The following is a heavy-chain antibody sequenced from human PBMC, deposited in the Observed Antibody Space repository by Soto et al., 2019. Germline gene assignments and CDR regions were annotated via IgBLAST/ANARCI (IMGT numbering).Heavy chain of an antibody. CDR3: ERNWIAGSSMP. CDR1: GDSISSSSQY. Sequence: PSETLSLTCSVSGDSISSSSQYWGWIRQPPGKGLEWIGSIHYSGTSYYNPSLKSRVTIFVDTSKNQLSLKLSSVTAADTAVYYCERNWIAGSSMPWGQGTLVTVSS. D-gene: IGHD2-21*01. V-gene: IGHV4-39*01. J-gene: IGHJ5*02. CDR2: IHYSGTS.